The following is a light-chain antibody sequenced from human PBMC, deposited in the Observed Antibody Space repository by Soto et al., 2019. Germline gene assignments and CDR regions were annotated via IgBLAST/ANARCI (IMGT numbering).Light chain of an antibody. J-gene: IGLJ3*02. V-gene: IGLV1-47*01. CDR2: RNN. CDR1: SSNIGSNY. CDR3: AAWDDSLSGWV. Sequence: SVLTQPPSASGTPGQRVTISCSGSSSNIGSNYVYWYQQLPRTAPKLLIYRNNQRPSGVPDRFSGSKSGTSASLAISGLRSEDEADYYCAAWDDSLSGWVFGGGTKLTVL.